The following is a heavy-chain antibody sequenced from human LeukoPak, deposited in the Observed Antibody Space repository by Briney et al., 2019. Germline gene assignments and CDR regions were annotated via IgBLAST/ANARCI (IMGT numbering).Heavy chain of an antibody. D-gene: IGHD2-15*01. V-gene: IGHV3-21*01. CDR1: GFTFSSYA. CDR3: ARGGYSDAFDI. CDR2: ISSSSSYI. J-gene: IGHJ3*02. Sequence: GGSLRLSCAASGFTFSSYAMSWVRQAPGKGLEWVSSISSSSSYIYYADSVKGRFTISRDNAKNSLYLQMNSLRAEDTAVYYCARGGYSDAFDIWGQGTMVTVSS.